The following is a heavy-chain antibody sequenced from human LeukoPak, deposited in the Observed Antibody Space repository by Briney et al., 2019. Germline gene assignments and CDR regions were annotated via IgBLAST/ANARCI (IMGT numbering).Heavy chain of an antibody. CDR1: GFTFNNYA. CDR3: AKETWFGELMNPDY. J-gene: IGHJ4*02. Sequence: GGSLRLSCAASGFTFNNYAMSWVRQAPGKGLEWVSPISGSGDSTYYAASVKGRFTISRDNSKNTVYLQMNSLRAEDTAVYYCAKETWFGELMNPDYWGQGTLVTVSS. V-gene: IGHV3-23*01. D-gene: IGHD3-10*01. CDR2: ISGSGDST.